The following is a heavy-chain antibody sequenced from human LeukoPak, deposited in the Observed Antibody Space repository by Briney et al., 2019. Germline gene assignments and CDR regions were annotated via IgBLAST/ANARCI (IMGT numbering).Heavy chain of an antibody. CDR2: ISSSGSTI. CDR3: ARDRYYDSSGYCGY. D-gene: IGHD3-22*01. V-gene: IGHV3-11*04. J-gene: IGHJ4*02. Sequence: GGSLRLSCAASGFTFSDYYMSWIRQAPGKGLEWVSYISSSGSTIYYADSVKGRFTITRDNAKNSLYLQMNSLRAEDTAVYYCARDRYYDSSGYCGYWGQGTLVTVSS. CDR1: GFTFSDYY.